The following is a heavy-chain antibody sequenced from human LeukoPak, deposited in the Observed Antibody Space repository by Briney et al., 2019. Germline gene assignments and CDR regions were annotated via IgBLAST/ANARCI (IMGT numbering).Heavy chain of an antibody. CDR3: AREQWGLVDH. J-gene: IGHJ5*02. D-gene: IGHD1-26*01. CDR1: GCSISTYY. Sequence: SETLSFTCSVCGCSISTYYWSWIRHPPGLGLEWIGNISDIGSTNYNPSLKSRVTISVDTSKSQFSLRLSSVTAADTAVYYCAREQWGLVDHWGQGTLVTVSS. CDR2: ISDIGST. V-gene: IGHV4-59*01.